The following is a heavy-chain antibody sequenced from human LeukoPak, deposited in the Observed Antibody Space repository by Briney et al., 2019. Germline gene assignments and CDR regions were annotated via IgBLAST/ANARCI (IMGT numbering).Heavy chain of an antibody. CDR2: MNPNSGNT. J-gene: IGHJ4*02. V-gene: IGHV1-8*03. D-gene: IGHD6-13*01. CDR3: ARGPYATIAAAGKYYFDY. CDR1: GYTFTSYD. Sequence: ASVKVSCKASGYTFTSYDINWVRQATGQGLEWMGWMNPNSGNTGYAQKFQGRVTITRNTSISTAYMELSSLRSEDTAVYYCARGPYATIAAAGKYYFDYWGQGTLVTVSS.